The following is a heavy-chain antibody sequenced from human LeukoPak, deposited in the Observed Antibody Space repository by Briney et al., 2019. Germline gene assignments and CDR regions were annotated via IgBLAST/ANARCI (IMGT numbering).Heavy chain of an antibody. D-gene: IGHD2-21*02. CDR2: ISGSGGST. Sequence: PGGSLRLSCAASGFTFSSYAMSWVRQAPGKGLEWVSAISGSGGSTYYADSVKGRFTISRDDSKNTLYLQMNSLRAEDTAVYYCAKLGGRVVVTLNWFDPWGQGTLVTVSS. CDR1: GFTFSSYA. V-gene: IGHV3-23*01. J-gene: IGHJ5*02. CDR3: AKLGGRVVVTLNWFDP.